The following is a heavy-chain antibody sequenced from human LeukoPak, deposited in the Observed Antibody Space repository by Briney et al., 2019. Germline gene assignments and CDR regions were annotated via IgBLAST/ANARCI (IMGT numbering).Heavy chain of an antibody. CDR2: IYYSGST. J-gene: IGHJ6*02. D-gene: IGHD2-15*01. CDR3: ARHVGSYYHYYGMDV. Sequence: TSETLSLTCTVSGGSISSYYWSWIRQPPGKGLEWIGYIYYSGSTNYNPSLKSRVTISVDTSKNQFSLKLSSVTAADTAVYYCARHVGSYYHYYGMDVWGQGTTVTVSS. CDR1: GGSISSYY. V-gene: IGHV4-59*08.